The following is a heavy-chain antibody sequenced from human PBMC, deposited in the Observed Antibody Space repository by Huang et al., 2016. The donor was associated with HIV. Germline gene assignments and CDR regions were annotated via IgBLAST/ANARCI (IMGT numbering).Heavy chain of an antibody. CDR2: IHPSGTA. Sequence: QLQLQESGPGLVKPSQNLSLTCTVFGGSVSSRNYYWAWIRQTPGKGLEWIGSIHPSGTAYYKRSLKSRVSMIVDKSKNQFALEVTSETGADSAIYYCARQGGDCTSISCYLSWFDPWGQGTLVTVSS. J-gene: IGHJ5*02. CDR3: ARQGGDCTSISCYLSWFDP. V-gene: IGHV4-39*01. D-gene: IGHD2-2*01. CDR1: GGSVSSRNYY.